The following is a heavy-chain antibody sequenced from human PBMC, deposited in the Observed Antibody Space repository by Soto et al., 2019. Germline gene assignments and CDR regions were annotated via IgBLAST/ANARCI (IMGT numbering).Heavy chain of an antibody. V-gene: IGHV3-30-3*01. CDR1: GFSFRSFA. J-gene: IGHJ4*02. CDR3: ARDPTTRYYFDY. Sequence: GGSLRLSCAASGFSFRSFAMDWVRQAPGKGLEWVAVTSYDGHNKNYAESVKGRFTISRDNSKNTLYLEMSSLRHEDTAVYYCARDPTTRYYFDYWGQGTLVTVSS. D-gene: IGHD1-1*01. CDR2: TSYDGHNK.